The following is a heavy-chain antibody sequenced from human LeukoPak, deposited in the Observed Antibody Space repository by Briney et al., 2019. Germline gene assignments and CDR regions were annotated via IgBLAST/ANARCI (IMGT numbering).Heavy chain of an antibody. V-gene: IGHV3-9*01. J-gene: IGHJ4*02. CDR2: ISWNSGSI. Sequence: GGSLRLSCAASGFTFDDYAMHWVRQAPGKGLEWVSGISWNSGSIGYADSVKGRFTISRDNAKNSLYLQMNSLRVEDTALYYCAKDQPAAVPSWGQGTLVTVSS. D-gene: IGHD6-13*01. CDR1: GFTFDDYA. CDR3: AKDQPAAVPS.